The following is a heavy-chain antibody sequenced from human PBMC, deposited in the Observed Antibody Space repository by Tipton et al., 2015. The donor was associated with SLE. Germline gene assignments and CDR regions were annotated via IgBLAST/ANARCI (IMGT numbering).Heavy chain of an antibody. J-gene: IGHJ3*02. CDR1: GFTFSSYS. CDR3: ARARITMVRARGAFDI. D-gene: IGHD3-10*01. Sequence: SLRLSCAASGFTFSSYSMNWVRQAPGKGLEWVANIKQDGSEKYYVDSVKGRFTISRDNAKNSLYLQMNSLRAEDTAVYYCARARITMVRARGAFDIWGQGTMVTVSS. V-gene: IGHV3-7*01. CDR2: IKQDGSEK.